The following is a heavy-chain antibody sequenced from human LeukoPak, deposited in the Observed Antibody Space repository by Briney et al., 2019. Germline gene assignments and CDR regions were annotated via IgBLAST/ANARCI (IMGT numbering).Heavy chain of an antibody. CDR2: ISWNSGSI. J-gene: IGHJ6*02. CDR3: ARALHYDFWSGYYPHV. CDR1: GFTFDDYA. Sequence: PGRSLRLSCAASGFTFDDYAMHWVRQAPGKGLEWVSGISWNSGSIGYADSVKGRFTISRDNAKNSLYLQMNSLRAEDTAVYYCARALHYDFWSGYYPHVWGQGTTVTVSS. D-gene: IGHD3-3*01. V-gene: IGHV3-9*01.